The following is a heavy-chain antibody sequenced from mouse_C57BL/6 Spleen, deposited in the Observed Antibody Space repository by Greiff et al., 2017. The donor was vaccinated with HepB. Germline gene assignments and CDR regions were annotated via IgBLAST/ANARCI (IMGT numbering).Heavy chain of an antibody. CDR3: ARYNYYGSSPYFDY. D-gene: IGHD1-1*01. J-gene: IGHJ2*01. V-gene: IGHV1-81*01. CDR2: IYPRSGNT. Sequence: QVQLQQSGAELARPGASVKLSCKASGYTFTSYGISWVKQRTGQGLEWIGEIYPRSGNTYYNEKFKGKATLTADKSSSTAYMELRSLTSEDSAVYFCARYNYYGSSPYFDYWGQGTTLTVSS. CDR1: GYTFTSYG.